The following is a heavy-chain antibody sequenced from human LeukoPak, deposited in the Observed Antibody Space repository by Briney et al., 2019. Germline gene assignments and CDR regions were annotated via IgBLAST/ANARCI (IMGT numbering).Heavy chain of an antibody. Sequence: SVKVSCKASGGTFSSYAISWVRQAPGQGLEWMGRIIPIFGTANYAQKFQGRVTITTDESTSTVYMELSSLRSEDTAVYYCARDEAVGTGAGKQWLIIDYWGQGTLVTVSS. D-gene: IGHD6-19*01. CDR1: GGTFSSYA. V-gene: IGHV1-69*05. CDR3: ARDEAVGTGAGKQWLIIDY. CDR2: IIPIFGTA. J-gene: IGHJ4*02.